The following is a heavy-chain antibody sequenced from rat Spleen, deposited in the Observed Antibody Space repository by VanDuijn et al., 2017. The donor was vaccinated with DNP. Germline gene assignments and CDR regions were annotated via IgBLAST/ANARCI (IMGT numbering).Heavy chain of an antibody. V-gene: IGHV5S13*01. J-gene: IGHJ4*01. CDR3: ARVPNTYYVLDA. CDR2: LSTGGGIT. Sequence: EVQLVESDGGLVQPGRSLKLSCAASGFTFSNYYMAWVRQAPTKGLELVAYLSTGGGITYYRDSVKGRFTLSRDNAKNTQYLQMDSLRSEDTATYYCARVPNTYYVLDAWGQGASVTVSS. CDR1: GFTFSNYY. D-gene: IGHD3-8*01.